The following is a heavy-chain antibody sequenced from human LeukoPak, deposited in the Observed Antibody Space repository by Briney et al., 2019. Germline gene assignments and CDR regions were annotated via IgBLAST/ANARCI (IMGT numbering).Heavy chain of an antibody. J-gene: IGHJ4*02. CDR1: GFTFSSYA. CDR2: ISGSGDST. CDR3: AKTSYSYGFSYFDY. V-gene: IGHV3-23*01. D-gene: IGHD5-18*01. Sequence: GPLSPSCAASGFTFSSYAMCWVRQAPGEGLEWVSAISGSGDSTYYADSVKGRITIPRDNSKKTLYLQMNSLRAEDTAVYYCAKTSYSYGFSYFDYWGQGTLVTVSS.